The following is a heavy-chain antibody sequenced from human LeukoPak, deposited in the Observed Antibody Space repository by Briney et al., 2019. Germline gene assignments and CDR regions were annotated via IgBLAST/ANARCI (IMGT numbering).Heavy chain of an antibody. CDR2: IYSGGST. D-gene: IGHD3-16*01. Sequence: PGGSLRLSCAASGFTVSSNYMSWVRQAPGKGLEWVSVIYSGGSTYYADSVKGRFTISRHSSKNTLYLQMNSLRAEDTAVYYCARTLGAHDAFDIWGQGTMVTVSS. CDR1: GFTVSSNY. J-gene: IGHJ3*02. CDR3: ARTLGAHDAFDI. V-gene: IGHV3-53*04.